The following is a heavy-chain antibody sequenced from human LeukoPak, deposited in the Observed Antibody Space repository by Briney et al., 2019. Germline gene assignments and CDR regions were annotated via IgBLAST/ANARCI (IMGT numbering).Heavy chain of an antibody. CDR3: ARDGRRLDTRYGLDV. J-gene: IGHJ6*02. V-gene: IGHV1-2*02. CDR2: INPNSAGT. D-gene: IGHD3/OR15-3a*01. Sequence: GASVKVSCKASGYTFTGDHIHWVRQAPGHGLEWMGCINPNSAGTNYARRFQGRVTMTRDTPSTTAYMELRWLSSDDTAVYYCARDGRRLDTRYGLDVWGQGTTVTVSS. CDR1: GYTFTGDH.